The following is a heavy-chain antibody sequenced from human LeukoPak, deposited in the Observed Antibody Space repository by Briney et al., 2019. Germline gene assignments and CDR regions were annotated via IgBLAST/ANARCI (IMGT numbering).Heavy chain of an antibody. D-gene: IGHD2-15*01. J-gene: IGHJ4*02. V-gene: IGHV3-30*04. CDR1: GFTFSSYA. CDR3: ARGPAMAVGSFDY. CDR2: ISYDGSNK. Sequence: PGGSLRLSCAASGFTFSSYAMHWVRQAPGKGLEWVAVISYDGSNKYYADSVKGRFTISRDNSKNTLYLQMNSLGAEDTAVYYCARGPAMAVGSFDYWGQGTLVTVSS.